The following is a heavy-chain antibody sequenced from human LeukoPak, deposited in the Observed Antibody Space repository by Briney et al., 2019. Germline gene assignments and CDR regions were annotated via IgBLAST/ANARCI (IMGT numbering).Heavy chain of an antibody. V-gene: IGHV4-39*01. CDR2: IYYSGST. D-gene: IGHD1-26*01. Sequence: SETLYLTCTVSGGSISSSGYYWGWIRQPPGKGLVWIASIYYSGSTYYNPSLKSGVTISVDTSKNHLSLKLSSLTAADTAVYYCARHEYSGSYYGLSWFDPWGQGTLVTVSS. CDR1: GGSISSSGYY. J-gene: IGHJ5*02. CDR3: ARHEYSGSYYGLSWFDP.